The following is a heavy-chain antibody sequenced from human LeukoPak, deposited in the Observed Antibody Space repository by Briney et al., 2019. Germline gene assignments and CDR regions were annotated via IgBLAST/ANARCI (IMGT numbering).Heavy chain of an antibody. CDR3: ARVGTSTYPLDY. CDR2: MCYSGST. V-gene: IGHV4-59*01. Sequence: PSETLSLTCTVSGGSITSYCWNWIRQPPGKGLEWIGYMCYSGSTKYNPSLKSRVTISADTSTNQFSLKLNSVTTADTAVYYCARVGTSTYPLDYWGQGTLVTVSS. CDR1: GGSITSYC. D-gene: IGHD2/OR15-2a*01. J-gene: IGHJ4*02.